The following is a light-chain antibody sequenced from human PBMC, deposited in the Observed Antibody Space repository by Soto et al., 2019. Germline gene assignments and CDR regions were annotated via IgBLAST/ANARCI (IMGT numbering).Light chain of an antibody. Sequence: IQMTQSPSSLSASVGERVTITFRASQRMMSYLDWYQQKPGKAPKLLIYAASSLQSGVPSRFSGSGSGTDFTLTISSLQPEDSATYYCQQSYSTLTCGQGTRLEIK. CDR2: AAS. J-gene: IGKJ5*01. CDR1: QRMMSY. V-gene: IGKV1-39*01. CDR3: QQSYSTLT.